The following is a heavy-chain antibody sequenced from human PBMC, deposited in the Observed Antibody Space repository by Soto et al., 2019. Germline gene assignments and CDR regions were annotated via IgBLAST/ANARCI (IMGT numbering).Heavy chain of an antibody. Sequence: GGSLRLSCAASGFTFSSYGMHWVRQAPGKGLEWVAVIWYDGSNKYYADSVKGRFTISRDNSKNTLYLQMNSLRAEDTAVYYCARESNTYYDSSGYATFVDPWGQGTLVTVSS. CDR1: GFTFSSYG. V-gene: IGHV3-33*01. J-gene: IGHJ5*02. D-gene: IGHD3-22*01. CDR2: IWYDGSNK. CDR3: ARESNTYYDSSGYATFVDP.